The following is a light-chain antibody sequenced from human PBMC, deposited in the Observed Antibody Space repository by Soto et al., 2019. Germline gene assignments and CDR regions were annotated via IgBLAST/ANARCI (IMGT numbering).Light chain of an antibody. J-gene: IGKJ2*01. CDR2: EAS. CDR1: QTVTDL. V-gene: IGKV1-5*03. CDR3: QQYNCTTYT. Sequence: QMTQSPSTLSASVGDRVTITCRSSQTVTDLVAWYQVKPGAAPKLLIYEASALESGVPSRFSGSGSGTEFALTIRSLQPDDFATYYCQQYNCTTYTFGPGTKIEVK.